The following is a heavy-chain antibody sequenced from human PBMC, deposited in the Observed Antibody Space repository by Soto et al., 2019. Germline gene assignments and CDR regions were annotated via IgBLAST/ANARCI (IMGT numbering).Heavy chain of an antibody. CDR2: IYSGGIT. CDR3: ASEGGPRGDYYYAMDV. Sequence: QVQLQESGPGLVKPSQTLSLTCTVSGYSMSRSSAYYWSWIRQHPETGLEWIGYIYSGGITNYSPSLRSRVTMSLDTANNQFSLNLSSVTAADTALYYCASEGGPRGDYYYAMDVWGPGTTVTGSS. CDR1: GYSMSRSSAYY. V-gene: IGHV4-31*03. J-gene: IGHJ6*02. D-gene: IGHD3-10*01.